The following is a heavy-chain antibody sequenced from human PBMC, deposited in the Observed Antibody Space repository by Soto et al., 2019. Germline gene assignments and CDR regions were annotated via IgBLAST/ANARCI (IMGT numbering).Heavy chain of an antibody. J-gene: IGHJ4*02. D-gene: IGHD3-16*01. CDR2: FFSTGST. CDR3: ARGRRDGWGEALDY. V-gene: IGHV4-39*01. CDR1: GGSFSSSVYY. Sequence: QLQLQESGPGLVKPSETLSLTCSVSGGSFSSSVYYWGWIRQPPGKGLEWIGNFFSTGSTYSNPTLKSRVNISLVTSKNQFALKLSSVTAADTAVYYCARGRRDGWGEALDYWGQGTLVTVSS.